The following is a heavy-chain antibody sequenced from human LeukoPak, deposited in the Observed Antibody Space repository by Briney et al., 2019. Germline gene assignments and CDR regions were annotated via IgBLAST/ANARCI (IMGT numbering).Heavy chain of an antibody. CDR2: IRSKAYGGTT. CDR3: TRDPYGSGTWGDY. CDR1: GFTFGDYA. Sequence: PGRSLRLSCTASGFTFGDYAMSWVRQAPGKGLEWVGFIRSKAYGGTTEYAASVKGRFTISRDDSKSIAYLQMNSLKTEDTAVYYCTRDPYGSGTWGDYWGQGTLVTVSS. J-gene: IGHJ4*02. D-gene: IGHD3-10*01. V-gene: IGHV3-49*04.